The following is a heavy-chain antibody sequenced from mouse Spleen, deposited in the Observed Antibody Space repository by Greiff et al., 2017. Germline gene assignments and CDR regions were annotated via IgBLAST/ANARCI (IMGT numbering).Heavy chain of an antibody. CDR3: ARSTGTDWYFDV. D-gene: IGHD4-1*01. Sequence: VQLQQSGPELVKPGASVKMSCKASGYSFTDYNMHWVKQSHGKSLEWIGYINPNNGGTSYNQKFKGKATLTVNKSTSTAYMELRSLTSEDSAVYYCARSTGTDWYFDVWGAGTTVTVSS. J-gene: IGHJ1*01. CDR1: GYSFTDYN. V-gene: IGHV1-22*01. CDR2: INPNNGGT.